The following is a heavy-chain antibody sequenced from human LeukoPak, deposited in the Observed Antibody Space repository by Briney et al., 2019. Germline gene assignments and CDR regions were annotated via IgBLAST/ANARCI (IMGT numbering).Heavy chain of an antibody. CDR2: IYPDDSDT. D-gene: IGHD5-24*01. CDR1: GYRFTTYW. J-gene: IGHJ4*02. Sequence: GESLKISCKGSGYRFTTYWIGWVRQMPGKGLEWMGIIYPDDSDTRYSPSFQGQVTISVDKSISTAYLQYSSLKASDTATLYCARLTIRDNFDYWGQGTLVTVSS. V-gene: IGHV5-51*01. CDR3: ARLTIRDNFDY.